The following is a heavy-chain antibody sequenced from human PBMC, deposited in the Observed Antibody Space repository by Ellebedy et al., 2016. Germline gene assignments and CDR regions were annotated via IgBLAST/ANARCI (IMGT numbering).Heavy chain of an antibody. V-gene: IGHV4-34*01. Sequence: SETLSLXXAVYGGSFSGYYWSWIRQPPGKGLEWIGEINHSGSTNYNPSLKSRVTISVDTSKNQFSLKLSSVTAADTAVYYCARVGACSSTSWYRGRTFDYWGQGTLVTVSS. CDR3: ARVGACSSTSWYRGRTFDY. CDR2: INHSGST. CDR1: GGSFSGYY. D-gene: IGHD2-2*02. J-gene: IGHJ4*02.